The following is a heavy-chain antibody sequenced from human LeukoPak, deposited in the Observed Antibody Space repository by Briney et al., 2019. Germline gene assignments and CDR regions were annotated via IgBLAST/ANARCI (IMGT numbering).Heavy chain of an antibody. CDR2: INHSGST. CDR1: GGSFSGYY. D-gene: IGHD3-22*01. Sequence: SETLSLTCAVYGGSFSGYYWSWIRQPPGKGLEWIGGINHSGSTNYNPSLKSRVTISVDTSKNQFSLKLSSVTAADTAVYYCARSSGKIYYYDSSGYYLYWGQGTLVTVSS. CDR3: ARSSGKIYYYDSSGYYLY. V-gene: IGHV4-34*01. J-gene: IGHJ4*02.